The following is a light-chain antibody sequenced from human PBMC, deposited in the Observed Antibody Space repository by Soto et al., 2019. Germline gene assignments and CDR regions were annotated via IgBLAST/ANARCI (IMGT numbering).Light chain of an antibody. V-gene: IGKV3-15*01. CDR3: QLYTNWPPWT. CDR2: AAS. CDR1: QSVGSD. Sequence: EIVVSQSPATLSVSPGERATLSCRASQSVGSDLAWYQQKPGQAPRLLIYAASNRATGIPARFSGSGSGTELTLTISSLQSEDFAVYYCQLYTNWPPWTFGQGTNVEIK. J-gene: IGKJ1*01.